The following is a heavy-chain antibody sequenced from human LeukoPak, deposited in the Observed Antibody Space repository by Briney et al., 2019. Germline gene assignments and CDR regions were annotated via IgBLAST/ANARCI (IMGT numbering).Heavy chain of an antibody. V-gene: IGHV3-21*01. CDR2: ISSSGTYI. D-gene: IGHD5-24*01. CDR3: ASPRDGYNPFDY. Sequence: GGSLRLSCAASGFTFSSYSMNWVRQAPGKGLEWVSSISSSGTYIYYADSVKGRFTISRDNAKNPLYLQMNSLRAEDTAVYYCASPRDGYNPFDYWGQGTLVTVSS. J-gene: IGHJ4*02. CDR1: GFTFSSYS.